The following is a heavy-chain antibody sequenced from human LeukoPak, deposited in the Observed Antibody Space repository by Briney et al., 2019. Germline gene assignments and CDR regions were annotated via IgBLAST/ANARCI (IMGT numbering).Heavy chain of an antibody. D-gene: IGHD5-24*01. J-gene: IGHJ4*02. CDR1: GFIFSNAW. Sequence: GGSLRLSCAASGFIFSNAWMSWVRQAPGKGLEWVGRIKSKTDGGTTDYAVPVKGRFTISRDDSKNTLYLQMNSLKTEDTAVYYCSRAMATVASLWGQGTLVTVSS. CDR2: IKSKTDGGTT. CDR3: SRAMATVASL. V-gene: IGHV3-15*01.